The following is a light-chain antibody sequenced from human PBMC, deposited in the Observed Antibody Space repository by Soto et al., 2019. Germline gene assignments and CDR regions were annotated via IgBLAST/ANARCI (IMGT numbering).Light chain of an antibody. V-gene: IGKV3-20*01. CDR1: QSVSSSY. Sequence: ENVLTQTPCTLSLSPGERATLSCRASQSVSSSYLAWYQQKPGQAPRLLIYGASNRATGIQDSFSGSGSGTDFTLTIRRLDPEDFAVYYCXQYNSPLTFGGGTKVDIK. CDR2: GAS. CDR3: XQYNSPLT. J-gene: IGKJ4*01.